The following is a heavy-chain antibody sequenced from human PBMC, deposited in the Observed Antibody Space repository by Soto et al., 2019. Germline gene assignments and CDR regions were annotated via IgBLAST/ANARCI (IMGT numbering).Heavy chain of an antibody. CDR3: VKGRVINAYYYGMDV. J-gene: IGHJ6*02. V-gene: IGHV3-74*01. CDR2: INSDGSST. Sequence: GGSLRLSCAASGFTFSSYWMHWARQAPGKGLVWVSRINSDGSSTSYADSVKGRFTISRDNAKNTLYLQMNSLRAEDTAVYYCVKGRVINAYYYGMDVWGQGTTVTVSS. D-gene: IGHD3-9*01. CDR1: GFTFSSYW.